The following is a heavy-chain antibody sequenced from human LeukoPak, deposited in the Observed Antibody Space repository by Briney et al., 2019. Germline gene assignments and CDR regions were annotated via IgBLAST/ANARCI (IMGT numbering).Heavy chain of an antibody. D-gene: IGHD1-26*01. CDR1: GDSISSYY. V-gene: IGHV4-4*07. CDR3: ARSPYLRTYGYGPWELPVSYFDY. Sequence: PSETLSLTCTVSGDSISSYYWNWIRQPAGKGLEWIGRIYTSGSTNYNPSLKSRVTISVDTSKNQFSLKLTSVTAADTAVYYCARSPYLRTYGYGPWELPVSYFDYWGQGTLVTVSS. CDR2: IYTSGST. J-gene: IGHJ4*02.